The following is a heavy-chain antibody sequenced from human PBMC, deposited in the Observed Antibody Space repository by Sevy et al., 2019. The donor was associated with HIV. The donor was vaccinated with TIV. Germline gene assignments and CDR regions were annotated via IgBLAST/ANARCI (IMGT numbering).Heavy chain of an antibody. D-gene: IGHD3-16*01. V-gene: IGHV1-24*01. CDR3: ATTKDYYECWGCPFDY. Sequence: ASVKVSYKVSGYTLSQLSTHWVRQAPGKGLEWMGSFDPEDGETLYAQKLQGRVTMTEDTSIDTAYMELNSLRSEDTAVYYCATTKDYYECWGCPFDYWGQGTLVTVSS. CDR1: GYTLSQLS. J-gene: IGHJ4*02. CDR2: FDPEDGET.